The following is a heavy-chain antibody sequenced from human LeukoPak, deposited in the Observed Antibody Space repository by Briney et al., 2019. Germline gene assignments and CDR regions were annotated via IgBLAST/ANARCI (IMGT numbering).Heavy chain of an antibody. J-gene: IGHJ4*02. CDR1: GGSFIDYY. CDR2: INHSGST. V-gene: IGHV4-34*01. Sequence: PSETLSLTCAVYGGSFIDYYWSWIRRPPGKGLEWIGEINHSGSTDYNPSLKSRVTISVDTSNNQFSLPLTSVTAADTAVYYCASWVGATRFDYWAQGILVTVSS. CDR3: ASWVGATRFDY. D-gene: IGHD1-26*01.